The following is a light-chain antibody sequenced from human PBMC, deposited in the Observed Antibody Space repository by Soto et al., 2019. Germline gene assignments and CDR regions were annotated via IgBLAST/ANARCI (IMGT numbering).Light chain of an antibody. V-gene: IGKV1-33*01. Sequence: DIQMTQSPSSLSASAGDRVTISCQASQDINNYLNWYQQKPGKAPKLLIYDASKLETGVPSRFSGSGSRTDFTFTISSLQPEDIATYYCQQYVDLPPTFGGGTKVEIK. CDR2: DAS. J-gene: IGKJ4*01. CDR3: QQYVDLPPT. CDR1: QDINNY.